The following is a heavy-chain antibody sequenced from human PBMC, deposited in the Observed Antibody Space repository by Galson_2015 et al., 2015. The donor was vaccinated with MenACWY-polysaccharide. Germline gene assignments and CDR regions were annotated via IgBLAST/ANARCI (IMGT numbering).Heavy chain of an antibody. V-gene: IGHV1-69*13. Sequence: SVKVSCKASGGTFSSYAISWVRQAPGQGLEWMGGIIPIFGTANYAQKFQGRVTITADESTSTAYMELSSLRSEDTAVYYCAGGSGYSGYDLDAFDIWGQGTMVTVSS. CDR2: IIPIFGTA. J-gene: IGHJ3*02. CDR3: AGGSGYSGYDLDAFDI. D-gene: IGHD5-12*01. CDR1: GGTFSSYA.